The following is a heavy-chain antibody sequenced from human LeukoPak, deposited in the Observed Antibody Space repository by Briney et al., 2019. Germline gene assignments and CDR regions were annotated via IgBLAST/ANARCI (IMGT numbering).Heavy chain of an antibody. CDR2: ISYDGSNK. J-gene: IGHJ5*02. V-gene: IGHV3-30*03. Sequence: PGGSLRLSCAASGFTFSSYGMHWVRQAPGKGLEWVAVISYDGSNKYYADSMKGRFTISRDNSKNTLYLQMNSLRAEDTAVYYCARNSGSYPWGQGTLVTVSS. CDR3: ARNSGSYP. D-gene: IGHD1-26*01. CDR1: GFTFSSYG.